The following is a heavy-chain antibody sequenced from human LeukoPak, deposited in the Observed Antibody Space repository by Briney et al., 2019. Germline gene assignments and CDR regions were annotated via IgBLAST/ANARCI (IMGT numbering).Heavy chain of an antibody. CDR3: ARDWNYFSC. CDR2: ISSSSGSI. Sequence: GGSLRLSCAASGFTFSRHWMTWVRQAPGKGLEWVSSISSSSGSIYYADSVKGRFTISRDNAKNSVYLQMNSLRAEDTAVYYCARDWNYFSCWGQGTLVTVSS. CDR1: GFTFSRHW. J-gene: IGHJ4*02. V-gene: IGHV3-21*01. D-gene: IGHD1-1*01.